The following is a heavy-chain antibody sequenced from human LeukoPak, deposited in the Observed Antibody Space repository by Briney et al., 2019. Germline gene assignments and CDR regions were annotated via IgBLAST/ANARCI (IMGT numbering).Heavy chain of an antibody. V-gene: IGHV3-15*01. CDR2: IKSKTDGGTT. CDR3: TRSRSSPASYYYYGMDV. J-gene: IGHJ6*02. Sequence: GGSLRLSCAASGFTFSNAWMSWVRQAPEKGLEWVGRIKSKTDGGTTDYAAPVKGRFAISIDDSKNTLYLQMNSLKTEDTAVYYCTRSRSSPASYYYYGMDVWGQGTTVTVSS. D-gene: IGHD2-2*01. CDR1: GFTFSNAW.